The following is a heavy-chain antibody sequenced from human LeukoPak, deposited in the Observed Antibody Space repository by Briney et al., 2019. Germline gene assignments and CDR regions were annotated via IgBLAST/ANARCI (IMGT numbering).Heavy chain of an antibody. J-gene: IGHJ4*02. V-gene: IGHV4-39*01. Sequence: SETLSLTCTVSGGSISSSSYYWGWIRQPPGKGLEWIGSIYYSGSTYYNPSLKSRVTISVDTSKNQFSLKLSSVTAADTAVYYCARGIVVDSFDYWGQGTLVTVSS. CDR1: GGSISSSSYY. D-gene: IGHD3-22*01. CDR3: ARGIVVDSFDY. CDR2: IYYSGST.